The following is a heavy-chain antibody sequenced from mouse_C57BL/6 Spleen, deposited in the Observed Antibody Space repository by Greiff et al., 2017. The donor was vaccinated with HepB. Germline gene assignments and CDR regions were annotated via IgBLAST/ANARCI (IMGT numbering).Heavy chain of an antibody. CDR2: INPNNGGT. J-gene: IGHJ4*01. CDR1: GYTFTDYN. Sequence: VQLQQSGPELVKPGASVKIPCKASGYTFTDYNMDWVKQSHGKSLEWIGDINPNNGGTIYNQKFKGKATLTVDKSSSTAYMELRSLTSEDTAVYYCARRDYYGSRGYYAMDYWGQGTSVTVSS. CDR3: ARRDYYGSRGYYAMDY. D-gene: IGHD1-1*01. V-gene: IGHV1-18*01.